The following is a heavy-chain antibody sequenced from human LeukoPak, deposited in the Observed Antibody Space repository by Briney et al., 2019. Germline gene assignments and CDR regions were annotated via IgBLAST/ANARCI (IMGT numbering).Heavy chain of an antibody. CDR3: ARDPGAATGGPYYFDY. D-gene: IGHD2-15*01. V-gene: IGHV4-61*02. J-gene: IGHJ4*02. CDR1: GGSISSGSYY. CDR2: IYTSGST. Sequence: SETLSLTCTVSGGSISSGSYYWSWIRQPPGKGLEWIGRIYTSGSTHYNPSLKSRVTISVDTSKNQVSLKLSSVTAADTAVYYCARDPGAATGGPYYFDYWGQGTLVTVSS.